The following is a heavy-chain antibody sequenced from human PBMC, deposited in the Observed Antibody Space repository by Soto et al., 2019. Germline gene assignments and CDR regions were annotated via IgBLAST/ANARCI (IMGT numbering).Heavy chain of an antibody. D-gene: IGHD2-21*02. Sequence: QVHLVQSGAEVKKPGASLKVSCKASGYKFTNYYIAWVRQAPGQGLEWMGSMSAYDGNTDYEQKFQDRVVMTTDTSTTTAYMDLRRLRSDDTAVYYCARVEYGDLVYIDFWGQGTQVTVSS. V-gene: IGHV1-18*01. J-gene: IGHJ4*02. CDR3: ARVEYGDLVYIDF. CDR2: MSAYDGNT. CDR1: GYKFTNYY.